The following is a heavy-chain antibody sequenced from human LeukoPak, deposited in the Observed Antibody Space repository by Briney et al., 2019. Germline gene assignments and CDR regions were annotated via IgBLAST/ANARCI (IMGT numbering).Heavy chain of an antibody. V-gene: IGHV4-59*01. J-gene: IGHJ4*02. CDR1: GASISTYY. CDR3: ARGSVYFDS. CDR2: LLFGGST. Sequence: PSETLSLTCTVSGASISTYYWSWIRQPPGKGLEWIGYLLFGGSTNYNPSLKSRVTISSDTSKNQLSLKLTSVTAADTAVYYCARGSVYFDSWGQGTLVTVSS.